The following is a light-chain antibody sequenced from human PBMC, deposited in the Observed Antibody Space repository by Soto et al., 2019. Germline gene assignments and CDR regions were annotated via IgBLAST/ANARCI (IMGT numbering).Light chain of an antibody. Sequence: QSVLTQPASVSGSPGQSITISCTGTSSDVGGYNYVSWYQQHPGKAPQLMIYEVSKRPSGVSNRFSGSKSGNPASLTISGLQAEDEADYYVSSYTSSSTYVFGTGPKLTVL. CDR2: EVS. J-gene: IGLJ1*01. V-gene: IGLV2-14*01. CDR1: SSDVGGYNY. CDR3: SSYTSSSTYV.